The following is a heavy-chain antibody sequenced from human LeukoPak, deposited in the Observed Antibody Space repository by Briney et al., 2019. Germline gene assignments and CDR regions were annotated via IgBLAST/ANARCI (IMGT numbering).Heavy chain of an antibody. D-gene: IGHD2-21*01. J-gene: IGHJ4*02. CDR3: ARHLNNCGDDCYIFDY. CDR2: IYYSGST. Sequence: NPSETLSLTCTVSGGSISTYYWTWIRQPPGKGLEWIGCIYYSGSTNYNPSLKSRVTISVDTSKNQFPLRVSSVTAADTAVYYCARHLNNCGDDCYIFDYWGQGTLVTVSS. V-gene: IGHV4-59*08. CDR1: GGSISTYY.